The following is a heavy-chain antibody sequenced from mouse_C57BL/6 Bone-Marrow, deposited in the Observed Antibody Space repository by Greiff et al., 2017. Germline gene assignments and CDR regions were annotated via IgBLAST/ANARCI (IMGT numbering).Heavy chain of an antibody. CDR1: GYIFTEYT. CDR2: FYPGSGSI. V-gene: IGHV1-62-2*01. CDR3: ARHERYYDYEGYFDY. D-gene: IGHD2-4*01. Sequence: VQLQQSGAELVKPGASVKLSCKASGYIFTEYTIHWVKQRSGQGLAWIGWFYPGSGSIKYNERFQDKATLPADKSSNTVYMELSRLTSEDSAVYCCARHERYYDYEGYFDYWGQGTTLTVSS. J-gene: IGHJ2*01.